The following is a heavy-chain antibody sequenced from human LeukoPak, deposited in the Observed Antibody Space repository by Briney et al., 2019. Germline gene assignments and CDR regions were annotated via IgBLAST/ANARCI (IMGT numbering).Heavy chain of an antibody. CDR2: ISYDGSNK. CDR3: AKVFFSGSYYAASAY. V-gene: IGHV3-30*18. Sequence: AGSLRLSCAASGFSFSTYCMHWVRQAPGRGLEWVAVISYDGSNKYYADSVKGRFTISRDNSKTTLYRQRNSLGAQDTAVYYGAKVFFSGSYYAASAYWGQGTLVTV. J-gene: IGHJ4*02. D-gene: IGHD1-26*01. CDR1: GFSFSTYC.